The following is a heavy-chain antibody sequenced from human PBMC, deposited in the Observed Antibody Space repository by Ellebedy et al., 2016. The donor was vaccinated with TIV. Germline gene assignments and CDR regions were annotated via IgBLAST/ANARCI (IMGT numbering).Heavy chain of an antibody. Sequence: PGGSLRLSCAASGFTVSSNYMSWVRQAPGKGLEWVSVIYSGGSTYYADSVKGRFTISRDNSKNTLYLQMNSLRAEDTAVYYCARAESSSWTNPYDAFDIWGQGTMVTVSS. J-gene: IGHJ3*02. CDR1: GFTVSSNY. D-gene: IGHD6-13*01. CDR3: ARAESSSWTNPYDAFDI. CDR2: IYSGGST. V-gene: IGHV3-53*01.